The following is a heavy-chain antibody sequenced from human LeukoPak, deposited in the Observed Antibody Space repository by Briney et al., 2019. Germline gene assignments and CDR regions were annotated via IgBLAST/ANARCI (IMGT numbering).Heavy chain of an antibody. CDR3: ARARRSETGFDP. V-gene: IGHV1-2*06. Sequence: ASVKVSCKASGYTSTGYYMHWVRQAPGQGLEWMGRINPNSGGTNYAQKFQGRVTMTRDTSISTAYMELSRLRSDDTAVYYCARARRSETGFDPWGQGTLVTVSS. J-gene: IGHJ5*02. CDR2: INPNSGGT. CDR1: GYTSTGYY.